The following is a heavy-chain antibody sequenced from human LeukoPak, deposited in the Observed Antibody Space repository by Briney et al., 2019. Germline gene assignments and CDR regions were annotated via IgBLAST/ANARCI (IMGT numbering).Heavy chain of an antibody. J-gene: IGHJ4*02. CDR2: IIPIFGTA. D-gene: IGHD3-10*01. CDR3: ASLALPIFTMVRGVIIGPLDY. CDR1: GGTFISYA. Sequence: SVKVSCKASGGTFISYAISWVRQAPGQGLEWMGGIIPIFGTANYAQKFQGRVTITTDESTSTAYMELSSLRSEDTAVYYCASLALPIFTMVRGVIIGPLDYWGQGTLVPVSS. V-gene: IGHV1-69*05.